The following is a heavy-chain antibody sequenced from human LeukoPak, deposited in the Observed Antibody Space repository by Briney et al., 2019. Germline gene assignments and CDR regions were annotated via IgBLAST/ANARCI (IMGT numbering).Heavy chain of an antibody. D-gene: IGHD3-10*01. CDR3: ARDSGFGEFNNY. V-gene: IGHV3-66*01. CDR2: IYSGGST. J-gene: IGHJ4*02. Sequence: GGSLRLSCAASGFTVSSNHMSWVRQAPGKGLEWVSVIYSGGSTYYADSVKGRFTTSRDNSKNTLYLQMNTLRAEDTAVYYCARDSGFGEFNNYWGQGTLVTVSS. CDR1: GFTVSSNH.